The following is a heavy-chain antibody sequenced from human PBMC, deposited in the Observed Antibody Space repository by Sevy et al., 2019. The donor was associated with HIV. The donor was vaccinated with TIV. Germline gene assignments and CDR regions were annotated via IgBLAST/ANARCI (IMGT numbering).Heavy chain of an antibody. CDR2: IYSGGST. V-gene: IGHV3-53*01. D-gene: IGHD1-26*01. Sequence: GGSLRLSCAASGFTVSSNYMCWVRQAPGKGLEWVSVIYSGGSTYYADSVKGRFTISRDNSKNTLYLQMNSLRAEDTAVYYCARLEVGATTGGYFDYWGQGTLVTVSS. J-gene: IGHJ4*02. CDR3: ARLEVGATTGGYFDY. CDR1: GFTVSSNY.